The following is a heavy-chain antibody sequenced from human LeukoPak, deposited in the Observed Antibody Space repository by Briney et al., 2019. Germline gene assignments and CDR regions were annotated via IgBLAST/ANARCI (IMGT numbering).Heavy chain of an antibody. Sequence: ASVKVSCKASGGTFSSYAISWVRQAPGQGLEWMGGIIPIFGTANYAQKFQGRVTITADKSTSTAYMELSSLRSEDTAVYYCARDLGGHYYDSSGHELGWVDYWGQGTLVTVSS. D-gene: IGHD3-22*01. J-gene: IGHJ4*02. CDR2: IIPIFGTA. V-gene: IGHV1-69*06. CDR1: GGTFSSYA. CDR3: ARDLGGHYYDSSGHELGWVDY.